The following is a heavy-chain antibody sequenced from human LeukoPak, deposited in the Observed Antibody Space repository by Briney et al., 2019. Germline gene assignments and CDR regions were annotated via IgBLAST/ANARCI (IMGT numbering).Heavy chain of an antibody. CDR2: IYYSGST. D-gene: IGHD2-2*01. CDR1: GGSISSYY. CDR3: ARSDCSSTSCYPPFFDY. V-gene: IGHV4-59*08. J-gene: IGHJ4*02. Sequence: KPSETLSLTCTVSGGSISSYYWSWIRQPPGKGLEWIGYIYYSGSTNYNPSLKSRVTISVDTSKNQFSLKLSSVTAADTAVYYCARSDCSSTSCYPPFFDYRGQGTLVTVSS.